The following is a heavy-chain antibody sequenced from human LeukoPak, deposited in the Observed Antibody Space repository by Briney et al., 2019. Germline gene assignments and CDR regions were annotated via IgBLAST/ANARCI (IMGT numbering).Heavy chain of an antibody. J-gene: IGHJ4*02. Sequence: PGGSLRLSCAASRFTFSSYAMSWVRQAPGKGLEWVSAISGSGGSTYYADSVKGRFTISRDNSKNTLYLQMNSLRAEDTAVYYCAKDQGYSSSWYTFDYWGQGTLVTVSS. CDR3: AKDQGYSSSWYTFDY. D-gene: IGHD6-13*01. V-gene: IGHV3-23*01. CDR1: RFTFSSYA. CDR2: ISGSGGST.